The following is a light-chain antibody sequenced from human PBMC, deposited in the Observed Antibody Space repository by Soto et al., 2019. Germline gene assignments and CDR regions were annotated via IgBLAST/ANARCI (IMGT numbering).Light chain of an antibody. CDR2: KAS. J-gene: IGKJ4*01. Sequence: IQMTQAPSTLSASVLYRVSITCLASQSISSWLAWYQQKPGKAPKLLIYKASSLESGVPSRFSGSGSGTDFTLTISRLEPEDVATYYCQKYNSAPLTFGGGTKVDIK. CDR3: QKYNSAPLT. CDR1: QSISSW. V-gene: IGKV1-5*03.